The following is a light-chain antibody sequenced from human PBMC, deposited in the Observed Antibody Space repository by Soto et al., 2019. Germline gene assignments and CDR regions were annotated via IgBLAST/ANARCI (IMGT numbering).Light chain of an antibody. CDR2: GAS. CDR3: QQYGSPIT. CDR1: QSVSSSR. V-gene: IGKV3-20*01. Sequence: EIVLAQSPCTLALSPGERATLSCWASQSVSSSRLAWYQQKPALAPSLLIYGASSRATGIPDRLSGSGSGTDFTLTISRLGPEDSAVYYCQQYGSPITFGQGTRLEIK. J-gene: IGKJ5*01.